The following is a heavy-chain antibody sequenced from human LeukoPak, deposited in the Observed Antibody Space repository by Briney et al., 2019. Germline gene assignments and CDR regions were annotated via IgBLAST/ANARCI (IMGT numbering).Heavy chain of an antibody. V-gene: IGHV3-9*01. CDR2: ISWNSGSI. Sequence: GRSLRLSSAASGFTFDDYAMHWVRQAPGKGLEWVSGISWNSGSIGFADSVKGRFTISGDNAKNSLYLQMNSLRAEDTALYYCAKDKFRFRDGFDYWGQGTLVTVSS. J-gene: IGHJ4*02. D-gene: IGHD2-21*01. CDR1: GFTFDDYA. CDR3: AKDKFRFRDGFDY.